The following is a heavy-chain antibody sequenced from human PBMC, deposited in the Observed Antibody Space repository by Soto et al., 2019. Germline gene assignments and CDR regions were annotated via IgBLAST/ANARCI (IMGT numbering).Heavy chain of an antibody. D-gene: IGHD6-19*01. V-gene: IGHV5-10-1*01. CDR3: ARNPALNSGLGYYYYGKDF. J-gene: IGHJ6*02. CDR1: GYSFTSYW. CDR2: IDPSDSYT. Sequence: PGESLKISCKGSGYSFTSYWISWVRQMPGKGLEWMGRIDPSDSYTNYSPSFQGHVTISADKSISTAYLQWSSLKASDTAMYYCARNPALNSGLGYYYYGKDFWGQGTTVTVSS.